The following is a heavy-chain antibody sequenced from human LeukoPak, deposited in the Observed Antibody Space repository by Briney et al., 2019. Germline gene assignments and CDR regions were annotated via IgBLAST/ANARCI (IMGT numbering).Heavy chain of an antibody. D-gene: IGHD5-18*01. V-gene: IGHV4-4*07. CDR3: ARDSNGYTYGYYYYYYYMDV. Sequence: SETLSLTCSVSGGSISTYYWSWIRQSAGKGLEWIGRIYKSGSSNYNPSLKSRVTISVDTSKNQFSLNLSSVTAADTAVYYCARDSNGYTYGYYYYYYYMDVWGKGATVTVSS. J-gene: IGHJ6*03. CDR2: IYKSGSS. CDR1: GGSISTYY.